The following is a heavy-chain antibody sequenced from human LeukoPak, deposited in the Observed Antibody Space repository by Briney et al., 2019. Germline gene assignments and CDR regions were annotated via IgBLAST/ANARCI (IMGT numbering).Heavy chain of an antibody. D-gene: IGHD2-21*02. CDR2: IYYSGNT. CDR3: ATPGGHWRWYFDY. J-gene: IGHJ4*02. CDR1: GGSVSSSSYY. V-gene: IGHV4-39*01. Sequence: SSETLSLTRTVSGGSVSSSSYYWSWIRQPPGKGLEWIGSIYYSGNTYYNPSLKSRVTISVDTSKNQFSLKLSSVTAADTAVYYCATPGGHWRWYFDYWGQGTLVTVSS.